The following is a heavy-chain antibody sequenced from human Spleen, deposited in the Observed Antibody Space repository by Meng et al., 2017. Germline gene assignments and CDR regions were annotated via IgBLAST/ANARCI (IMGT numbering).Heavy chain of an antibody. CDR3: AREGAGETPFDY. CDR2: INSDGGST. J-gene: IGHJ4*02. CDR1: GFTFSTYW. V-gene: IGHV3-74*01. Sequence: GESLKISCAASGFTFSTYWMHWVRQAPGKGLVWVSRINSDGGSTRYADSVKGRFSISRDNAKNTLYLQMNSLRVEDTAVYYCAREGAGETPFDYWGQGTLVTVSS. D-gene: IGHD3-10*01.